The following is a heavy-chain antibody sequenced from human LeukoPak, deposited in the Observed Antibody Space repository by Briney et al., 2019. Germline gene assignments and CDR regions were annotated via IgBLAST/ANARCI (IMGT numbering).Heavy chain of an antibody. CDR1: GGSISSSSYY. CDR3: ASQYCSGGSCSHDY. J-gene: IGHJ4*02. V-gene: IGHV4-39*01. D-gene: IGHD2-15*01. CDR2: IYYSGST. Sequence: SETLSLTCTVSGGSISSSSYYWGWTRQPPGKGLEWIGSIYYSGSTYYNPSLKSRVTISVDTSKNQFSLKLSSVTAADTAVYYCASQYCSGGSCSHDYWGQGTLVTVSS.